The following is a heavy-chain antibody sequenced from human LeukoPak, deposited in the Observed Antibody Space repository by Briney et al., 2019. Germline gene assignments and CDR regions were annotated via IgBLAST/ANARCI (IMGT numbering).Heavy chain of an antibody. J-gene: IGHJ4*02. CDR3: ARDRALSVSLVRGVIYPPDY. D-gene: IGHD3-10*01. CDR2: IWYDGSNK. V-gene: IGHV3-33*01. Sequence: GGSLRPSCAASGFTFSSYGMHWVRQAPGKGLEWVAVIWYDGSNKYYADSVKGRFTISRDNSKNTLYLQMNSLRAEDTAVYYCARDRALSVSLVRGVIYPPDYWGQGTLVTVSS. CDR1: GFTFSSYG.